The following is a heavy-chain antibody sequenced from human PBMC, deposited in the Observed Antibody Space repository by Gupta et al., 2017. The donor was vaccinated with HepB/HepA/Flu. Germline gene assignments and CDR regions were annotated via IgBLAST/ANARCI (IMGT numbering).Heavy chain of an antibody. CDR3: ARVVLMNDYGGNHIPDYFDY. V-gene: IGHV4-59*01. D-gene: IGHD4-23*01. Sequence: QVQLQESGPGLVKPSETLSLTCTVSGGSISSYYWSWIRQPPGKGLEWIGYIYYSGSTNYNPSLKSRVTISVDTSKNQFSLKLSSVTAADTAVYYCARVVLMNDYGGNHIPDYFDYWGQGTLVTVSS. CDR2: IYYSGST. J-gene: IGHJ4*02. CDR1: GGSISSYY.